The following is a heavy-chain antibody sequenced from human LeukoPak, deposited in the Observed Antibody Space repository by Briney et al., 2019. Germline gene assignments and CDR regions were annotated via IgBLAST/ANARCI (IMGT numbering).Heavy chain of an antibody. CDR1: GGSISSSNW. D-gene: IGHD6-19*01. CDR2: IYHSGST. V-gene: IGHV4-4*02. CDR3: ARVVGGSSGWYFDY. J-gene: IGHJ4*02. Sequence: SGTLSLTCAVSGGSISSSNWWSWVRQPPGKGLEWIGEIYHSGSTNYNPSPKSRVTISVDKSKNQFSLKLSSVTAADTAVYYCARVVGGSSGWYFDYWGQGTLVTVSS.